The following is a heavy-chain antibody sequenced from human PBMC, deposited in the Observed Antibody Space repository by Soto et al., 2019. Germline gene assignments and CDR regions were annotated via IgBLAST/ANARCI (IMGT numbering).Heavy chain of an antibody. CDR2: IIPIFGTA. CDR1: GGTFSSYA. J-gene: IGHJ4*02. V-gene: IGHV1-69*01. D-gene: IGHD2-2*01. CDR3: ARDARYCSSTSCFFDY. Sequence: QVQLVQSGAEVKKPGSSVKVSCKASGGTFSSYAISWVRQAPGQGLEWMGGIIPIFGTANYAQKFQGRVTITADESTSTAYMELSSLRSEDTAVHYCARDARYCSSTSCFFDYWGQGTLVTVSS.